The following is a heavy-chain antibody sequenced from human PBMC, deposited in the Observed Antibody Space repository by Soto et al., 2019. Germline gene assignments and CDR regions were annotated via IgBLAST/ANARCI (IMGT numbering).Heavy chain of an antibody. CDR3: ARSRSGAVADSFDF. D-gene: IGHD3-10*01. V-gene: IGHV3-30*04. CDR2: ISRDGTNK. CDR1: GFTFSRYA. Sequence: QVQVVEYGGGVVQPGWSLRLSCAASGFTFSRYAIHWVRQAPGKGLEWVAVISRDGTNKYYVDSVKGRFTISRDNSRNTLYLQMNSLRHEDAAVYYCARSRSGAVADSFDFWGQGTLVTVSS. J-gene: IGHJ4*02.